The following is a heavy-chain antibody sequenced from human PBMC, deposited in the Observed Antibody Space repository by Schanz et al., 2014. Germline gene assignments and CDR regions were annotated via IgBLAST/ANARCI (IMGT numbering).Heavy chain of an antibody. D-gene: IGHD6-13*01. CDR3: AKSQGSSFDS. CDR2: ISGDHRNT. V-gene: IGHV3-23*01. CDR1: GFTFSTHA. Sequence: EMQLLESGGGLIQPGGSLRLSCAASGFTFSTHAMSWVRQAPGKGLEWVSSISGDHRNTFYADSVKGRFTISRDNSKSTLYLQMSSLRAEDTAVYYCAKSQGSSFDSWGRGTLVTVSS. J-gene: IGHJ4*01.